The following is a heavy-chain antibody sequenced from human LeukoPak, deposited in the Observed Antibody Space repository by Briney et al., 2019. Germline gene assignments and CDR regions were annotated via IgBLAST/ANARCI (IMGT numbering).Heavy chain of an antibody. D-gene: IGHD3-16*02. CDR1: GFTFSSYS. CDR2: ISSSSSYI. V-gene: IGHV3-21*01. J-gene: IGHJ4*02. CDR3: ARDGITFGGVIVKAPGYFDY. Sequence: PGGSLRLSCAASGFTFSSYSMNWVRQAPGKGLEWVSSISSSSSYIYYADSVKGRFTISRDNSKNTLYLQMNSLRAEDTAVYYCARDGITFGGVIVKAPGYFDYWGQGTLVTVSS.